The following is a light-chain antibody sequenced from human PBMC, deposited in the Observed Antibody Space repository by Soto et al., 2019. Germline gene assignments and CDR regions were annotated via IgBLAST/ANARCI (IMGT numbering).Light chain of an antibody. J-gene: IGKJ2*01. Sequence: DIQMTQSPSSLSASVGDRVTITCRASQSISSYLNWYQQKPGKAPKLLIYAASSLQSGVPSRFSGSGYGTDFTLTICSLQPEDFATYYCQQSYSTLHTFGQGTKLEIK. CDR2: AAS. CDR3: QQSYSTLHT. V-gene: IGKV1-39*01. CDR1: QSISSY.